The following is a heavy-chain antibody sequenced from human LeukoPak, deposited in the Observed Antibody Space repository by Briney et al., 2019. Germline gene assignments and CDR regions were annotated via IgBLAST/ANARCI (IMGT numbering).Heavy chain of an antibody. J-gene: IGHJ6*03. D-gene: IGHD6-13*01. CDR1: GFTFSDYY. CDR2: ISSSGSTI. Sequence: GGSLRLSCAASGFTFSDYYMSWIRQAPGKGLEWVSYISSSGSTIYYADSVKGRFTISRDNAKNSLYLQMNSLRAEDTALYHCARDDGSSSHLPYYYYYYMDVWGKGTTVTVSS. V-gene: IGHV3-11*01. CDR3: ARDDGSSSHLPYYYYYYMDV.